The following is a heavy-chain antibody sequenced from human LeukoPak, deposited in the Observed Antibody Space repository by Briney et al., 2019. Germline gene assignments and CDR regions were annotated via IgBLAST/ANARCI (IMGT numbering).Heavy chain of an antibody. V-gene: IGHV4-4*07. CDR2: IYTGGST. Sequence: SETLSLTCTVSGGSISSYYWSWIRQPAGKGLEWIGRIYTGGSTNYNPSLKSRFTMSVDTSKNQFSLTLSSVKAAHTAVYSCARHFYYAYVWGSYRYPDSNVPDAFDIWGQGTMVTVSS. CDR1: GGSISSYY. D-gene: IGHD3-16*02. CDR3: ARHFYYAYVWGSYRYPDSNVPDAFDI. J-gene: IGHJ3*02.